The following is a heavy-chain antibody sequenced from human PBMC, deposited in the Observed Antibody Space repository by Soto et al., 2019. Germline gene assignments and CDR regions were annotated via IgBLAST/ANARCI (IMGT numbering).Heavy chain of an antibody. CDR3: ARRGGGDSLFDS. V-gene: IGHV4-39*01. J-gene: IGHJ4*02. CDR2: IFYGGGSGVA. Sequence: SETLSLTCTVSGGSFSSSNYYWGWIRQPPGKGLEWIGNIFYGGGSGVAYSSPSLKSRVTISVDTSKNQFSLNMRSLTAADTAVYFRARRGGGDSLFDSWGQGKLVTVSS. CDR1: GGSFSSSNYY. D-gene: IGHD4-17*01.